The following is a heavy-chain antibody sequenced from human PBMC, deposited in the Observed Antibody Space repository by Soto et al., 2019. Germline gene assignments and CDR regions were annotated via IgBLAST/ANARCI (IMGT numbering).Heavy chain of an antibody. Sequence: SETLSLTCAVSGGSISSGGYCWSWLRQPPGKGLGWIGYIYYSGSTNYNPSLKSRVTISVDTSKNQFSLKLSSVTAADTAVYYCARDRGFDYWGQGTLVTVSS. CDR3: ARDRGFDY. CDR1: GGSISSGGYC. CDR2: IYYSGST. J-gene: IGHJ4*02. V-gene: IGHV4-61*08.